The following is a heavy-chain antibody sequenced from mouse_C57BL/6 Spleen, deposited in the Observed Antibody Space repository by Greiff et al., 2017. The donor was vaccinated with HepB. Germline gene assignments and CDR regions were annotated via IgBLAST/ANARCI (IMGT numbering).Heavy chain of an antibody. CDR1: GYTFTSYW. J-gene: IGHJ2*01. V-gene: IGHV1-64*01. D-gene: IGHD1-1*01. CDR3: ARKEGYYYGSSYENY. Sequence: VQLQQPGAELVKPGASVKLSCKASGYTFTSYWMHWVKQRPGQGLEWIGMIHPNSGSTNYNEKFKSKATLTVDKSSSTAYMQLSSLTSEDSAVYYCARKEGYYYGSSYENYWGQGTTLTVSS. CDR2: IHPNSGST.